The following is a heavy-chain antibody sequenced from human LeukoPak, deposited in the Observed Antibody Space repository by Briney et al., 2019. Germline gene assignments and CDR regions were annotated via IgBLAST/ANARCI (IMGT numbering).Heavy chain of an antibody. CDR2: INPNSGGT. CDR3: ASTHPVPAALGYYYYYMDV. CDR1: GYTFTGYY. J-gene: IGHJ6*03. Sequence: ASVKVSCKASGYTFTGYYMHWVRQAPGQGLEWMGWINPNSGGTNYAQKFQGRVTMTRDTSISTAYMELSRLRSDDTAVYYCASTHPVPAALGYYYYYMDVWGKGTTVTVSS. D-gene: IGHD2-2*01. V-gene: IGHV1-2*02.